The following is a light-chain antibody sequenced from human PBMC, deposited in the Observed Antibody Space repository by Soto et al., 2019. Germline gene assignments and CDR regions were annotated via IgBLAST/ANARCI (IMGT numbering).Light chain of an antibody. CDR3: QQSYSTPFH. CDR1: QSISSY. J-gene: IGKJ3*01. Sequence: DIPMTQSPSSLSASVGDRVTITCRASQSISSYLNWYQQKPGKAPKLLIYAASSLHSGVPSRFSGSGSGTDFTLTISSLQPGDFATYYCQQSYSTPFHFGPGTKVDIK. V-gene: IGKV1-39*01. CDR2: AAS.